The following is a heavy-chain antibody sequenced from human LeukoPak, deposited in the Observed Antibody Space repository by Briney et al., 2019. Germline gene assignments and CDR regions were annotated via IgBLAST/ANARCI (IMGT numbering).Heavy chain of an antibody. J-gene: IGHJ4*02. CDR1: GFTFSSYG. Sequence: GRSLRLSCAASGFTFSSYGMHWVRQAPGKGLEWVAVISYDGSNKYYADSVKGRFTISRDNSKNTLYLQMNSLRAEDTAVYYCAKSLEVATSRGYFDYWGQGTLVTVSS. V-gene: IGHV3-30*18. D-gene: IGHD5-24*01. CDR2: ISYDGSNK. CDR3: AKSLEVATSRGYFDY.